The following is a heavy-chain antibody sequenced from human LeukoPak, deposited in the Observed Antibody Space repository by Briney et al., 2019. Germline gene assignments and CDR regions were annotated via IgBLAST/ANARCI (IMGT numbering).Heavy chain of an antibody. CDR1: GYTFTSYG. CDR3: AREYQLPGPQFDY. D-gene: IGHD2-2*01. V-gene: IGHV1-18*04. Sequence: ASVRVFCKASGYTFTSYGISWVRQAPGQGLEWMGWISAYNGNTNYAQKLQGRVTMTTDTCTSTAYMELRSLRSDDTAVYYCAREYQLPGPQFDYWGQGTLVTVSS. CDR2: ISAYNGNT. J-gene: IGHJ4*02.